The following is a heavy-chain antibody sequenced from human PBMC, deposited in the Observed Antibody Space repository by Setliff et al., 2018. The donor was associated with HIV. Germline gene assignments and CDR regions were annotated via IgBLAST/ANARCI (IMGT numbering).Heavy chain of an antibody. CDR1: GFSIGNFYY. J-gene: IGHJ5*02. D-gene: IGHD3-10*01. CDR3: ARRIDNSGSFPDKNWFDT. Sequence: SETLSLTCNVSGFSIGNFYYWGWVRQSPGRGLEWIGFIFSSGSTRYNPSLQSRVTMSIDTSKNQFSLKLTSVTAADTAVYYCARRIDNSGSFPDKNWFDTWGQGSLVTVS. CDR2: IFSSGST. V-gene: IGHV4-38-2*02.